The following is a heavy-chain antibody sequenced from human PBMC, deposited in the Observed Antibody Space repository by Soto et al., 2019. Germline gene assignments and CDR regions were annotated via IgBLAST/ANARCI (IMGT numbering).Heavy chain of an antibody. Sequence: QVHLQQWGAGLLKPSETLSLTCAVYGGSVNGYYWNWIRQPPGKGLEWIGEINHTGGTPYNPSLKSRVTLSVDTSKHQFSLRLSSVTAAVTAIYYFATRITVFGLLIPPFDPWGQGTQVTVSS. CDR2: INHTGGT. V-gene: IGHV4-34*02. CDR1: GGSVNGYY. D-gene: IGHD3-3*01. CDR3: ATRITVFGLLIPPFDP. J-gene: IGHJ5*02.